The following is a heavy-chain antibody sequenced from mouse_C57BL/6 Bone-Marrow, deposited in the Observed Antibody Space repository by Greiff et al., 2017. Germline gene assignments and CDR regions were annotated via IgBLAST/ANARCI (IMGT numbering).Heavy chain of an antibody. CDR3: TRSLIYYGTNY. D-gene: IGHD1-1*01. J-gene: IGHJ2*01. CDR2: IDPEDGET. CDR1: GFNIKDYY. V-gene: IGHV14-2*01. Sequence: EVQLQQSGAELVKPGASVKLSCTASGFNIKDYYIHWVKQRTEQGLEWIGRIDPEDGETKYAPKVQDKAPITADTSSNTAYLQLSSLTSEDTAVYYCTRSLIYYGTNYWGQGTTLTVSS.